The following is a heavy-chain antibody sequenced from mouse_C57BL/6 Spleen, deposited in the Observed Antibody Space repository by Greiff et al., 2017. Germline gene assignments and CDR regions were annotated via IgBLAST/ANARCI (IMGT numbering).Heavy chain of an antibody. CDR2: ISSGGSYT. CDR3: ARQRTTAFDY. D-gene: IGHD1-2*01. CDR1: GFTFSSYG. Sequence: EVQGVESGGDLVKPGGSLKLSCAASGFTFSSYGMSWVRQTPDKRLEWVATISSGGSYTYYPDSVKGRFTISRDNAKNTLYLQMSSLKSEDTAMYYCARQRTTAFDYWGQGTTLTVSS. J-gene: IGHJ2*01. V-gene: IGHV5-6*01.